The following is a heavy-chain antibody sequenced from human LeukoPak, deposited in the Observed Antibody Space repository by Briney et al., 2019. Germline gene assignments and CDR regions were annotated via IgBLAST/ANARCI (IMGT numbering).Heavy chain of an antibody. J-gene: IGHJ4*02. D-gene: IGHD4-17*01. V-gene: IGHV3-64D*06. CDR3: ARLRVGYGDYVGGYFDY. CDR2: ISSNGGST. CDR1: GFTFSSYA. Sequence: GGSLRLSCSASGFTFSSYAMHWVRQAPGKGLEYVSAISSNGGSTYYADSVKGRFTISRDNSKNTLYLQMSSLRAEDTAVYYCARLRVGYGDYVGGYFDYWGQGTLVTVSS.